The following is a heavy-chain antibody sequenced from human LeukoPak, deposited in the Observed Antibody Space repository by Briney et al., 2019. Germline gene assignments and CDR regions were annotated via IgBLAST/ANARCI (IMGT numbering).Heavy chain of an antibody. D-gene: IGHD3-22*01. CDR3: TQGSGFYYDY. CDR1: GLTVSNVW. J-gene: IGHJ4*02. CDR2: IKSKKDGGTT. V-gene: IGHV3-15*07. Sequence: GGSLRLSCAVSGLTVSNVWMNWVRQAPGKGLGWVGRIKSKKDGGTTEFAAPVRGRFTISRDDSQNTLYLQMNSLTSDDTAVYYCTQGSGFYYDYWGQGTLVTVSS.